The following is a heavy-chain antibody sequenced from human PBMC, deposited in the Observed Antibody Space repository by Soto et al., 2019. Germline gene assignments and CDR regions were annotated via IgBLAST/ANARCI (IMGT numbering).Heavy chain of an antibody. V-gene: IGHV4-30-2*01. CDR1: GGSISSGGYS. J-gene: IGHJ4*02. CDR2: IYHSGST. CDR3: ARRYGYYFVY. Sequence: SETLSLTCAVSGGSISSGGYSWSWIRQPPGKGLEWIGYIYHSGSTYYNPSLKSRVTISVDRSKNQFSLKLSSVTAADTAVYYCARRYGYYFVYWGQGTLVTVSS. D-gene: IGHD3-9*01.